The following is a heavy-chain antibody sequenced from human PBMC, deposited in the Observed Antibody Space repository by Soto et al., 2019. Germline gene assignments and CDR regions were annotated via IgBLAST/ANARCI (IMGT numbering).Heavy chain of an antibody. D-gene: IGHD3-9*01. CDR1: GFTFDDYA. J-gene: IGHJ4*02. Sequence: SLRLSCAASGFTFDDYATHWVRQAPGKGLEWVSGISWNSGSIGYADSVKGRFTISRDNAKNSLYLQMNSLRAEDTALYYCAKDQTYDILTGYHDYWGQGTLVTVS. V-gene: IGHV3-9*01. CDR2: ISWNSGSI. CDR3: AKDQTYDILTGYHDY.